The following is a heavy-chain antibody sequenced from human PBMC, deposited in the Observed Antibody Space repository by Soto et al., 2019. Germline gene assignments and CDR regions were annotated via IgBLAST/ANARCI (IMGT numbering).Heavy chain of an antibody. V-gene: IGHV3-23*01. Sequence: EVLLLESGGGSLQPGGSLRLSCAASGFTFSSYAMSWVRLAPGKGLEWVSEISGSGNTKYYADSVKGRFTISRDSSKNMLYVQLNNLRLDDTAVYYCAKTLWSGEYGFDIWGHGTVVTVSS. J-gene: IGHJ3*02. CDR3: AKTLWSGEYGFDI. CDR2: ISGSGNTK. CDR1: GFTFSSYA. D-gene: IGHD3-10*01.